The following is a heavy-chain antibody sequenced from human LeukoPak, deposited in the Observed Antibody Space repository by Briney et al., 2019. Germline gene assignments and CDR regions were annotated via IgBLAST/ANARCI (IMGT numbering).Heavy chain of an antibody. CDR2: FDPEDGDT. J-gene: IGHJ1*01. D-gene: IGHD3-22*01. CDR1: GYTLTELS. CDR3: ATTDPLYDSSGYYYIEYFQH. V-gene: IGHV1-24*01. Sequence: GASVKVSCKVSGYTLTELSMHWVRQAPGKGLEWMGGFDPEDGDTIYAQKFQGRVTMTEDTSTDTAYMELSSLRSEDTAVYYCATTDPLYDSSGYYYIEYFQHWGQGTLVTVSS.